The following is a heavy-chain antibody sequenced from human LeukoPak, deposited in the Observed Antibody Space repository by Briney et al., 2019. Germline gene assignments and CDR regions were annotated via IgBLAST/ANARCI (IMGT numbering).Heavy chain of an antibody. V-gene: IGHV1-8*02. CDR3: ARAGIPGYCTNVTCSNWLDP. CDR1: GYTFTTYD. CDR2: MNPNSGNT. Sequence: ASVKVSCKASGYTFTTYDINWVRQVTGQGLEWMGWMNPNSGNTAYAQNFQGRVTITSNTSINTAYMDLTSLRSEDTAVYYCARAGIPGYCTNVTCSNWLDPWGQGTLVTVSS. D-gene: IGHD2-8*01. J-gene: IGHJ5*02.